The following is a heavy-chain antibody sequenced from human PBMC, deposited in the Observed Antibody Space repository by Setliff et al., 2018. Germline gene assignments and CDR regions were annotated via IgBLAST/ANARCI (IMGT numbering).Heavy chain of an antibody. CDR3: VRDPHYDPTYSLPGHAFDF. V-gene: IGHV4-34*01. CDR1: GDSFSDYY. CDR2: INHRGST. D-gene: IGHD3-22*01. Sequence: SETLSLTCVVYGDSFSDYYWSWIRQPPGKGLEWIEEINHRGSTNYSPSLRSRVTMSVDTSRKQFSLKLTSVTAADTAVYYCVRDPHYDPTYSLPGHAFDFWGQGIMVTVSS. J-gene: IGHJ3*01.